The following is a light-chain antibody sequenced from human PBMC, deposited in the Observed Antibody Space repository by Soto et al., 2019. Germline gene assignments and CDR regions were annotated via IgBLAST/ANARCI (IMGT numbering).Light chain of an antibody. J-gene: IGKJ2*01. CDR1: ETVRTN. V-gene: IGKV3-15*01. CDR3: QQYYNWPAYT. CDR2: GAS. Sequence: IVMTQSPVTLSVSPGERVTLSCRASETVRTNLAWFQQKPGQTPRLLIFGASTRATGIPTRFTGSGSETACTLTIDSLQSEDIAVYYCQQYYNWPAYTFGQGTKLEI.